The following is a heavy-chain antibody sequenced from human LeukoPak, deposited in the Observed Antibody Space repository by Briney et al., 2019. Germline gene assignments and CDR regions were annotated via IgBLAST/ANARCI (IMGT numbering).Heavy chain of an antibody. D-gene: IGHD5-12*01. CDR2: ISYDGSNK. J-gene: IGHJ4*02. V-gene: IGHV3-30*03. Sequence: GRSLRLSCAASGFTFSSYGMHWVRQAPGKGLEWVAVISYDGSNKYYADSVKGRFTISRDNSKNTMYLQMNSLRGEDTAVYYCIGGYYFGDYWGQGTLVTVSS. CDR1: GFTFSSYG. CDR3: IGGYYFGDY.